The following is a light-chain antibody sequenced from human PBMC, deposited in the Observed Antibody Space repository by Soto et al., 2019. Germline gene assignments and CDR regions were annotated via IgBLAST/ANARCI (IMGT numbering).Light chain of an antibody. CDR2: DAS. CDR1: QSISSR. CDR3: QQYNSYPAT. V-gene: IGKV1-5*01. J-gene: IGKJ1*01. Sequence: DIQMTQSPSTLSASVGDRVTITCRASQSISSRLAWYQQKPGKAPKLLIYDASSLESGVPSRFSGSGSGTEFTLTISSLQPDDFATYYCQQYNSYPATFGQGTKVDIK.